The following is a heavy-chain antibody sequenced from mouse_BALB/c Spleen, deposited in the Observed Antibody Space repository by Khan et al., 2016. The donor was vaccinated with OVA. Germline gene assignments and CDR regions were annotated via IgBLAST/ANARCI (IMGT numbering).Heavy chain of an antibody. CDR3: ARRNYFGYTFAY. CDR1: GYTFTDYY. CDR2: ISPGSGDT. D-gene: IGHD1-2*01. V-gene: IGHV1-77*01. J-gene: IGHJ3*01. Sequence: VQLQESGAELARPGASVKLSCKASGYTFTDYYINWVKQRTGQGLEWIGEISPGSGDTYYNEKFKGKATLTADKSSSPVYMQLSSLTAEASAVYFWARRNYFGYTFAYWGQGTLVTVSA.